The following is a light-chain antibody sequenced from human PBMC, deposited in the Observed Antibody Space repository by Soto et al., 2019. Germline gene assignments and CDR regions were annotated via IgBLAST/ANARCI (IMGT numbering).Light chain of an antibody. V-gene: IGLV2-18*02. J-gene: IGLJ1*01. CDR2: EVS. CDR1: NSDVGSYNR. Sequence: QSVLTQPPSVSGSPGQPGAISCTGTNSDVGSYNRVAWYQQPPGTAPKLMIYEVSNRPSGVPDRFSGSKSGNTASLTISGLQAEDEADYCSSFTSSRTYVCGTGTKVTVL. CDR3: SSFTSSRTYV.